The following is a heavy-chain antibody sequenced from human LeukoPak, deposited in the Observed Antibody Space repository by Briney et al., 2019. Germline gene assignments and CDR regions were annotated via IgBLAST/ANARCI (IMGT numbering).Heavy chain of an antibody. Sequence: GGSLRLSCAASGFTFSSSWMTWVRQAPGKGLEWVANIKQDGNEKYYADSVKGRFTISRDNSKNSLNLQMNSLRAEDTAVYYCVKDRVWLYYWGQGTLVTVSS. CDR1: GFTFSSSW. V-gene: IGHV3-7*03. CDR2: IKQDGNEK. CDR3: VKDRVWLYY. D-gene: IGHD3-10*01. J-gene: IGHJ4*02.